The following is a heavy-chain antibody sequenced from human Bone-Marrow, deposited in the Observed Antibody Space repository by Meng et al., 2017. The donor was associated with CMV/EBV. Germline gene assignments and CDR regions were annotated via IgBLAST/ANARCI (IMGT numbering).Heavy chain of an antibody. V-gene: IGHV4-59*12. J-gene: IGHJ6*02. Sequence: SETLSLTCTVSGGSISSYYWSWIRQPPGKGLEWIGEINHSGSTNHNPSLKSRVTISVDTSKRQFSLRLRSVTAADTALYYCARQHVTTLGARNSGMDVWGQGTTVTVSS. CDR1: GGSISSYY. D-gene: IGHD4-11*01. CDR2: INHSGST. CDR3: ARQHVTTLGARNSGMDV.